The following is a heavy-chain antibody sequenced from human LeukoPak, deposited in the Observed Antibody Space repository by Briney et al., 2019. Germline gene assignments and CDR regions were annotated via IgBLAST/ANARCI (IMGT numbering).Heavy chain of an antibody. Sequence: SETLSLTCAVYGGSFSGYYWSWIRQPPGKGLEWIGEINHSGSTNYNPSLKSRVTISVDTSKNQFSLKLSSVTAADTAVYYCACPVEMATIYYFQHWGQGTLVTVSS. J-gene: IGHJ1*01. CDR2: INHSGST. CDR3: ACPVEMATIYYFQH. D-gene: IGHD5-24*01. CDR1: GGSFSGYY. V-gene: IGHV4-34*01.